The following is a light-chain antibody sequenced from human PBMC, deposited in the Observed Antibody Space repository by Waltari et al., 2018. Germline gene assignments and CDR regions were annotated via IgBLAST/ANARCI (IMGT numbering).Light chain of an antibody. Sequence: EIVLTQSPGTLSLYTGERATLSCRASQTVRTTYLAWYQQKPGQAPTLLIYGASSRATGIPDRFSGSGSGTDFSLTISSLEPEDFAVYYCQQYDISPLTFGGGTKVEIK. CDR2: GAS. CDR1: QTVRTTY. J-gene: IGKJ4*01. CDR3: QQYDISPLT. V-gene: IGKV3-20*01.